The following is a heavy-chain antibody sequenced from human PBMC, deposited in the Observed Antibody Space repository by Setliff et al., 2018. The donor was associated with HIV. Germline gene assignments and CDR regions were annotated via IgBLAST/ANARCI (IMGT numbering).Heavy chain of an antibody. V-gene: IGHV3-30*02. Sequence: PGASLKISCAASGFTCSRYGMHWVRQAPGKGLEWVAFIWYDGNNIKYADSVKGRFTISRDNSKNTLYLQMNSLRIEDSGAYYCANSYSASGNYHYYDYLDVWGKGTTVTVSS. J-gene: IGHJ6*03. CDR2: IWYDGNNI. CDR1: GFTCSRYG. CDR3: ANSYSASGNYHYYDYLDV. D-gene: IGHD3-10*01.